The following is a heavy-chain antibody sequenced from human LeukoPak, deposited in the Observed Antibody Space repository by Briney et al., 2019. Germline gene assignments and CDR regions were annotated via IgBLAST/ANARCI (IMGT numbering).Heavy chain of an antibody. CDR3: ARLDGAAPLPRTPADYYYGMDV. CDR2: IYYSGST. D-gene: IGHD6-6*01. Sequence: PSETLSLTCTVSGGSISSYYWSWIRQPPGKGLEWIGYIYYSGSTNYNPSLKSRVTISVDTSKNQFSLKLSSVTAADTAVYYCARLDGAAPLPRTPADYYYGMDVWGQGTTVTVSS. J-gene: IGHJ6*02. V-gene: IGHV4-59*08. CDR1: GGSISSYY.